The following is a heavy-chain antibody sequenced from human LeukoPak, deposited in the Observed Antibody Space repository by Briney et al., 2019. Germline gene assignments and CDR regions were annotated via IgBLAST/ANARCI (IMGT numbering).Heavy chain of an antibody. V-gene: IGHV1-2*02. CDR3: ARSGRGHVYGYFDY. Sequence: GASVKVSCTASGYTFTGYSMHWVRQAPGQGLEWMGWVNTHTGATNYAQKFQGAVTMTRDTSISTAYMELSRPRSDDTAMYYCARSGRGHVYGYFDYWGQGTLVTVSS. J-gene: IGHJ4*02. CDR2: VNTHTGAT. CDR1: GYTFTGYS. D-gene: IGHD3-10*01.